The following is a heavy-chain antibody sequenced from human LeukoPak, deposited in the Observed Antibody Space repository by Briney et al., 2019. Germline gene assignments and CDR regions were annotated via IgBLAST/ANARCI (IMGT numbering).Heavy chain of an antibody. CDR3: AKPAKTDYADY. J-gene: IGHJ4*02. V-gene: IGHV3-23*01. CDR2: ISGSGGNT. CDR1: GFTFISYG. D-gene: IGHD1-14*01. Sequence: GGSLRLSCAASGFTFISYGMNWVRQAPGKGLEWVSAISGSGGNTYYADSVKGRFTTSRDNSKNTLYLQMNSLRAEDTALYYCAKPAKTDYADYWGQGTLVTVSS.